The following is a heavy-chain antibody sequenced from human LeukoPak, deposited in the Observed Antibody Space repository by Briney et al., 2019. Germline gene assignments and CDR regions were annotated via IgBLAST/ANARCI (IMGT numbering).Heavy chain of an antibody. CDR1: GFTFSSYS. J-gene: IGHJ4*02. Sequence: GGSLRLSCAASGFTFSSYSMNWVRQAPGKGLEWVSSISSSSSYIYYADSVKGRFTISRDNAKNSLYLQMNSLKAEDTAVYYCAREGCSSTSCYPSWGQGTLVTVSS. D-gene: IGHD2-2*01. V-gene: IGHV3-21*01. CDR2: ISSSSSYI. CDR3: AREGCSSTSCYPS.